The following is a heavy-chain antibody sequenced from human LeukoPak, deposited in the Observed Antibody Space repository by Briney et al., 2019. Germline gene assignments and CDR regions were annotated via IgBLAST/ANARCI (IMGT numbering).Heavy chain of an antibody. J-gene: IGHJ4*02. CDR2: MNPNSGNT. CDR1: GYTFTSYD. Sequence: GASVKVSCKASGYTFTSYDINWVRQATGQGLEWMGWMNPNSGNTGYAQKFQGRVTITRNTSISTAYMELSSLRSEDTAVYYCARRSIAARPGFDYWGQGTLVTVSS. CDR3: ARRSIAARPGFDY. V-gene: IGHV1-8*03. D-gene: IGHD6-6*01.